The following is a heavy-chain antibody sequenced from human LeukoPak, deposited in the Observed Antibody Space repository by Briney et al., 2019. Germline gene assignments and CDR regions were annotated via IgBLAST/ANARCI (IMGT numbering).Heavy chain of an antibody. Sequence: PGGSLRLSCVASGFTFTRYTINWVRQAPGKGLEWVAVISYDGNNKYYADSVKGRFTISRDNSKNTLYLQMNSLRAEDTAVYYCALVGDYYGMDVWGQGTTVTVSS. CDR3: ALVGDYYGMDV. D-gene: IGHD3-10*01. J-gene: IGHJ6*02. V-gene: IGHV3-30*03. CDR1: GFTFTRYT. CDR2: ISYDGNNK.